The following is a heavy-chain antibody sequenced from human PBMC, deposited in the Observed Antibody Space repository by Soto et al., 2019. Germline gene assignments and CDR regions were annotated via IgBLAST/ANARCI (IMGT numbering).Heavy chain of an antibody. D-gene: IGHD5-18*01. CDR1: GYTFSIYA. Sequence: GASVKVSCKASGYTFSIYAISWVRQAPGQGLEWMGGIIPIFGTANYAQKFQGRVTITADESTSTAYMELSSLRSEDTAVYYCARDYLGQLWFPNPIIYYYYGMDVWGQGTTVTVSS. V-gene: IGHV1-69*13. J-gene: IGHJ6*02. CDR3: ARDYLGQLWFPNPIIYYYYGMDV. CDR2: IIPIFGTA.